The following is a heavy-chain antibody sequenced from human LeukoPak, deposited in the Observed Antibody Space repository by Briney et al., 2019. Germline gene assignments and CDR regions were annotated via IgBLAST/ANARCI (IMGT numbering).Heavy chain of an antibody. D-gene: IGHD3-10*01. Sequence: PGGSLICSCAARGCTFLYYWGRLVRQAPGKGLVWVSRINSDGSSTSDADSVKGRFTISRDNAATTTYLQMRSLRAEATAVSYCATKRGAGSNNIEYRGQGTLVTVSS. CDR2: INSDGSST. CDR3: ATKRGAGSNNIEY. CDR1: GCTFLYYW. J-gene: IGHJ4*02. V-gene: IGHV3-74*01.